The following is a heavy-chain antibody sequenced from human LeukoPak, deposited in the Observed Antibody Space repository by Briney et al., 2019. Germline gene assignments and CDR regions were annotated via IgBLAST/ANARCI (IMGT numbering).Heavy chain of an antibody. D-gene: IGHD2-2*02. CDR1: GFTFRSYS. J-gene: IGHJ4*02. CDR2: ISSSSNYI. CDR3: ARGACSSTSYYIAY. V-gene: IGHV3-21*01. Sequence: GGSLRLSCAASGFTFRSYSMNWVRQAPGKGLEWVSCISSSSNYIYYADSVKGRFTISRDNAKNSLYLQMNSLRAEDTAVYYCARGACSSTSYYIAYWGQGTLVTVSS.